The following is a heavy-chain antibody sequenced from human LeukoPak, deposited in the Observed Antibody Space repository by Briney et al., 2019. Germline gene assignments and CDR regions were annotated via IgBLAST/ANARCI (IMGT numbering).Heavy chain of an antibody. CDR1: GFTFGDYY. V-gene: IGHV3-11*01. J-gene: IGHJ3*02. CDR2: ISSSGSTI. D-gene: IGHD3-10*01. CDR3: ARYGSGSYYKGQTFDI. Sequence: GGSLRLSCAASGFTFGDYYMSWIRQAPGKGLEWVSYISSSGSTIYYADSVKGRFTISRDNAKNSLYLQMNSLRAEDTAVYYCARYGSGSYYKGQTFDIWGQGTMVTVSS.